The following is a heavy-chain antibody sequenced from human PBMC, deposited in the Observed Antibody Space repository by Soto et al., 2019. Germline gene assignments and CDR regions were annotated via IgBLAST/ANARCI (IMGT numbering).Heavy chain of an antibody. CDR2: IISSSDII. J-gene: IGHJ4*02. CDR1: GFSLSRFE. D-gene: IGHD1-26*01. Sequence: GGSLRLYCAASGFSLSRFEMNWDRQAPGKGLEWVSYIISSSDIIYYADSVKGRFTISRDNAKNSLFLQMNRLRPDDTAVYYCAKDLGSYLSPAFDYWGLGTLVTVSS. V-gene: IGHV3-48*03. CDR3: AKDLGSYLSPAFDY.